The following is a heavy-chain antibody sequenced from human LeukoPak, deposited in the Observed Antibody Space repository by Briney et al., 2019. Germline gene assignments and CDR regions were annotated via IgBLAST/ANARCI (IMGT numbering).Heavy chain of an antibody. J-gene: IGHJ4*02. CDR1: GFTFSSYS. CDR3: ARDQDGPGAYYFDY. CDR2: ISSSSSYI. Sequence: GGSLRLSCAASGFTFSSYSMNWVRQAPGKGLEWVSSISSSSSYIYYADSVKGRFTISRDNAKNSLYLQMNSLRAEDTAVYYCARDQDGPGAYYFDYWGQGTLVTVSS. V-gene: IGHV3-21*01. D-gene: IGHD7-27*01.